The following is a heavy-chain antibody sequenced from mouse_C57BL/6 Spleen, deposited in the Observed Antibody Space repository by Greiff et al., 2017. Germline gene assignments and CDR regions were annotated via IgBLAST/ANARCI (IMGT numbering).Heavy chain of an antibody. CDR3: ASGRGY. CDR2: IYPGDGDT. CDR1: GYAFSSSW. J-gene: IGHJ2*01. Sequence: VQLQESGPELVKPGASVKISCKASGYAFSSSWMNWVKQRPGKGLEWIGRIYPGDGDTNYNGKFKGKATLTADKSSSTAYMQLSSLTSEDSAVYFCASGRGYWGQGTTLTVSS. V-gene: IGHV1-82*01.